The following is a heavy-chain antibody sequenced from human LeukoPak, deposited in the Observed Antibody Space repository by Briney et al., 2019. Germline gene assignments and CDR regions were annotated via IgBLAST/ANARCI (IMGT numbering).Heavy chain of an antibody. CDR1: GFTFSSYA. J-gene: IGHJ5*02. V-gene: IGHV3-23*01. CDR2: ISDSGGNT. CDR3: ARGRADYNNYENLFDP. Sequence: QTGGSLRLSCAASGFTFSSYAMSWVRQAPGKGLERVSTISDSGGNTYYADSVKGRFTISRDNSQNTLHLQMNSLRAEDTAVYYCARGRADYNNYENLFDPWGQGTLVTVSS. D-gene: IGHD4-11*01.